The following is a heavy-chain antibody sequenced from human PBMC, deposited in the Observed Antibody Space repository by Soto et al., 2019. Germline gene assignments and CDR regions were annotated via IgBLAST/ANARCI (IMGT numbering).Heavy chain of an antibody. CDR3: ARDSNQRAEEMATSFDY. V-gene: IGHV1-2*04. Sequence: GSSVKVSCKASGYTFTGYYMHWVRHAPGQGLEWMGWINPNSGGTNYAQKFQGWVTMTRDTSITTAYMELSRLRSDDTAVYYCARDSNQRAEEMATSFDYWGQGTLVTVSS. CDR2: INPNSGGT. CDR1: GYTFTGYY. D-gene: IGHD5-12*01. J-gene: IGHJ4*02.